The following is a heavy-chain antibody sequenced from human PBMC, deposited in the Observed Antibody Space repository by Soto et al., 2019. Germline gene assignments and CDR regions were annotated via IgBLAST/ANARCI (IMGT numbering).Heavy chain of an antibody. CDR3: ARQRDCREGDY. Sequence: SVRLSCAASGFTFSNYAMSWVRQAPGKGLEWVSGLSDGGGSTFYADSVKGQFTISRDNAKNTLYLQMNSLRAEDTAIYYCARQRDCREGDYWGQGTLVTVSA. J-gene: IGHJ4*02. CDR1: GFTFSNYA. V-gene: IGHV3-23*01. D-gene: IGHD1-26*01. CDR2: LSDGGGST.